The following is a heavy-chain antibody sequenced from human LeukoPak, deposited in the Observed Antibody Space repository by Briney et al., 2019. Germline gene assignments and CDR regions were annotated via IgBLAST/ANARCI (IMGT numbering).Heavy chain of an antibody. J-gene: IGHJ4*02. CDR3: ARDRTSWSGYSYFDY. CDR1: GFTFSSYA. D-gene: IGHD3-3*01. V-gene: IGHV3-30*04. CDR2: ISYDGSNK. Sequence: PGGSLRLSCAASGFTFSSYAMHWVRQAPGKGLEWVAVISYDGSNKYYADSVKGRFTISRDNSKNTLYLQMNSLRAEDTAVYYYARDRTSWSGYSYFDYWGQGTLVTVSS.